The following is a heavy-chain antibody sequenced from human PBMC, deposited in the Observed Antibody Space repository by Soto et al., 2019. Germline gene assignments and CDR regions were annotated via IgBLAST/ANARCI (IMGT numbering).Heavy chain of an antibody. D-gene: IGHD3-9*01. CDR1: GYTLTELS. V-gene: IGHV1-24*01. Sequence: ASVKVSCKVSGYTLTELSMHWVRQAPGKGLEWMGGFDPEVGETNYAQKFQGRVTITADESTSTAYMELSSLRSEDTAVYYCARSPRGVGYYNPSLRYFDLWGRGTLVTVSS. CDR2: FDPEVGET. CDR3: ARSPRGVGYYNPSLRYFDL. J-gene: IGHJ2*01.